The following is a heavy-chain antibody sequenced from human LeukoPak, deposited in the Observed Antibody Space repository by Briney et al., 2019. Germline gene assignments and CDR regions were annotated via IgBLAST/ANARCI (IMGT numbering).Heavy chain of an antibody. J-gene: IGHJ6*03. Sequence: SETLSLTCAVYGGSFSGYYWSWIRQPPRKGLEWIGETNHSGSANYNPSLKRRVPISVDTSKNQFSLKLSSVTAADTAVYYCARRHYYDSSGYYNYYYCYYMDVWGKGTTVTAS. CDR3: ARRHYYDSSGYYNYYYCYYMDV. CDR2: TNHSGSA. V-gene: IGHV4-34*01. D-gene: IGHD3-22*01. CDR1: GGSFSGYY.